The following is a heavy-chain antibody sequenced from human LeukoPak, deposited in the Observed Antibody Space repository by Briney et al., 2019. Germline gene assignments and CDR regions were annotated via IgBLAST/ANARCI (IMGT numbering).Heavy chain of an antibody. CDR2: ISHSGST. CDR3: ARGRVTVAGITFFDY. D-gene: IGHD6-19*01. J-gene: IGHJ4*02. Sequence: SETLSLTCAVYGGSFSGYYWSWIRQPPGKGLEWIGEISHSGSTNYNPSLESRVTISVDTSKNQFSLKLSSVTAADTAVYYCARGRVTVAGITFFDYWGQGTLVTVSS. V-gene: IGHV4-34*01. CDR1: GGSFSGYY.